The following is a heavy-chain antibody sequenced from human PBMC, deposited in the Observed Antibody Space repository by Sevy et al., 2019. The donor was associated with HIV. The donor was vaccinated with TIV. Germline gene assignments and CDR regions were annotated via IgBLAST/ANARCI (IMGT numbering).Heavy chain of an antibody. CDR1: GFTFSSYS. V-gene: IGHV3-21*01. J-gene: IGHJ6*02. D-gene: IGHD5-18*01. CDR2: ICSSSSYI. CDR3: ARTTVDTATYYYYGMDV. Sequence: GGSLRLSCAASGFTFSSYSMNWVRQAPGKGLEWVSSICSSSSYIYYADSVKGRVTISRDNAKNSLYLQMNSLRAEDTAVYYCARTTVDTATYYYYGMDVWGQGTTVTVSS.